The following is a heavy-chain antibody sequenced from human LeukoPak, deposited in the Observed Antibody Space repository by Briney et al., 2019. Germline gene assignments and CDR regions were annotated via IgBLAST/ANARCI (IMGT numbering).Heavy chain of an antibody. CDR1: GLTFDDYA. Sequence: GGSLRLFCAASGLTFDDYAMHWVRQAPGKGLEWVSGNSWNSGSIGYADSVKGRFTISRDNAKNSLYLQMNSLRAEDTALYYCAKDSNGFLSEFDYWGQGTLVTVSS. J-gene: IGHJ4*02. D-gene: IGHD2-8*01. CDR3: AKDSNGFLSEFDY. V-gene: IGHV3-9*01. CDR2: NSWNSGSI.